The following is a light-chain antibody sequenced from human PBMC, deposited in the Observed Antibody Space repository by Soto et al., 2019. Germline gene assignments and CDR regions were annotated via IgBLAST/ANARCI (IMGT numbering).Light chain of an antibody. Sequence: EIVFTQSPATLFLSPGGRATLSCRASQSVSSYLAWYEQKPGQAPRLLIYDASNRDTGIPARFSGSGAGTECTRTISSLEPEDVAVDCCQQRSNWTPDFGQGTRLEIK. CDR2: DAS. J-gene: IGKJ5*01. CDR1: QSVSSY. V-gene: IGKV3-11*01. CDR3: QQRSNWTPD.